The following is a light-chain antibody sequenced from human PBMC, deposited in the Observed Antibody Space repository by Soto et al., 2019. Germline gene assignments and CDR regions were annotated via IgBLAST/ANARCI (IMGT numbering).Light chain of an antibody. CDR1: QSVRNSL. CDR2: DAS. Sequence: IGLTRSPGTLSVSAGGIGALSWXASQSVRNSLLAWYQQKPGQPPRLLIYDASTRATATPERFSGSGSGTEFTLTISSLQPDDFATYYCQHYNSYSEAFGQGTKVDIK. J-gene: IGKJ1*01. V-gene: IGKV3D-15*01. CDR3: QHYNSYSEA.